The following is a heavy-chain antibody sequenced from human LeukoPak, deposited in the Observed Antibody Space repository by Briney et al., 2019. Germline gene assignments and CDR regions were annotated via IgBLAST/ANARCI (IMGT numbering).Heavy chain of an antibody. J-gene: IGHJ3*02. Sequence: GGSVRLSCAASGFTFSSYSMNWVRQAPGKGLEWVSSISSSNSYIYYADSVKGRFTISRDNAKNSLYLQMNSLRAEDTAVYYCARDLRIAAAGNDAFDIWGKGTMVSSSS. V-gene: IGHV3-21*01. CDR1: GFTFSSYS. D-gene: IGHD6-13*01. CDR2: ISSSNSYI. CDR3: ARDLRIAAAGNDAFDI.